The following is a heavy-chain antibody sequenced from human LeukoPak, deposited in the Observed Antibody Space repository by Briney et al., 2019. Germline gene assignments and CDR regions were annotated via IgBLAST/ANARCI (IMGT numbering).Heavy chain of an antibody. D-gene: IGHD3-16*02. J-gene: IGHJ4*02. CDR2: IYYSGST. Sequence: KASETLSLTCTASGGSISSYYWSWIRQPPGKGLEWIGFIYYSGSTNYNPSLKSRVTISVDTSKNQFSLKLSSVTAADTAVYYCARSLTFGGLIAYYDYWGQGTLVTVSS. CDR1: GGSISSYY. V-gene: IGHV4-59*01. CDR3: ARSLTFGGLIAYYDY.